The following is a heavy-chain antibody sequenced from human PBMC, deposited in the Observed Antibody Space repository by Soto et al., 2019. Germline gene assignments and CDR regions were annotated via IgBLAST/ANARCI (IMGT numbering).Heavy chain of an antibody. V-gene: IGHV4-30-4*01. CDR1: GGSISSGDYY. J-gene: IGHJ6*02. Sequence: SETLSLTCTVSGGSISSGDYYWSWIRQPPGKGLEWIGYVYYSGSTYYNPSLKSRVTISVDTSKNQFSLKLSSVTAADTAVYYCARVGFGELLAHGMDVWGQGTTVTVSS. CDR3: ARVGFGELLAHGMDV. CDR2: VYYSGST. D-gene: IGHD3-10*01.